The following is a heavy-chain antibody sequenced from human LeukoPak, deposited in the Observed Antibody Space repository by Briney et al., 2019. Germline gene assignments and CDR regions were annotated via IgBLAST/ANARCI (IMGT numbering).Heavy chain of an antibody. D-gene: IGHD1-1*01. CDR3: ARGVLPPGGAFDI. V-gene: IGHV4-59*01. Sequence: SETLSLTCTGSGGSISRYYWSWIRQPPGKGLDGIGYFYYSGCNNYNPSLKSRVAISADTSKNQFSLKLSSVTAADAAVYYCARGVLPPGGAFDIWGQGTMVTVSS. J-gene: IGHJ3*02. CDR2: FYYSGCN. CDR1: GGSISRYY.